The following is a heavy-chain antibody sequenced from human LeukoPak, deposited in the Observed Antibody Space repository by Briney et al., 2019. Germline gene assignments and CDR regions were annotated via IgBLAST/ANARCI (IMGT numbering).Heavy chain of an antibody. CDR2: INSDGSSI. D-gene: IGHD2-8*02. Sequence: GGSLRLSCAASGLTFSSYWMHWVRQAPGKGLVWVSRINSDGSSIAYADSVQGRFTISRDNAKNTLYLQVSSLSVEDTAVYYCARETSTGKYPQNVPDYWGQGTLVTVYS. CDR3: ARETSTGKYPQNVPDY. V-gene: IGHV3-74*01. CDR1: GLTFSSYW. J-gene: IGHJ4*02.